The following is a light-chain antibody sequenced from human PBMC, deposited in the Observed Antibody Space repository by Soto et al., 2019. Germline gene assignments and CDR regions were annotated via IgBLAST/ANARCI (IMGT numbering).Light chain of an antibody. V-gene: IGKV3-20*01. CDR3: QQYGSSPET. CDR1: QSVSSSY. CDR2: GAS. Sequence: LKQSPGTVSLSTGERATLSCRASQSVSSSYLAWYQQKPGQAPRLLIYGASSRATGIPDRFSGSGSGTDFTLTISRLEPEDFAVYYCQQYGSSPETFGQGTKV. J-gene: IGKJ1*01.